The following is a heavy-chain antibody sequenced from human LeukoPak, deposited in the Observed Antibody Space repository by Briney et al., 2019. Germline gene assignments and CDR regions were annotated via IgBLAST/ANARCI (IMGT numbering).Heavy chain of an antibody. CDR1: GGSISSSSYY. J-gene: IGHJ4*02. Sequence: SETLSLTCTVSGGSISSSSYYWGWIRQPPGKGLEWIGSIYYSGSTYYNPSLKSRVTISVDTSKNQFSLKLSSVTAADTAVYYCASRRGYCSSTSCYYFDYWGQGTLVTVSS. V-gene: IGHV4-39*01. CDR2: IYYSGST. D-gene: IGHD2-2*01. CDR3: ASRRGYCSSTSCYYFDY.